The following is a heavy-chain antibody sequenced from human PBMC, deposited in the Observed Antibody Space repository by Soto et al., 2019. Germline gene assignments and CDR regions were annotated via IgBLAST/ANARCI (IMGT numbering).Heavy chain of an antibody. Sequence: GGSLRLSCAASGFTFNLYWMHWVRQAPGKGLVWVSRINPDGSSTTYADSVKGRFTISRDNSKNTVYLQMNGLGAEDTAIYYCARDNWNAYWGQGPLVTVSS. CDR1: GFTFNLYW. J-gene: IGHJ4*02. D-gene: IGHD1-20*01. CDR3: ARDNWNAY. V-gene: IGHV3-74*01. CDR2: INPDGSST.